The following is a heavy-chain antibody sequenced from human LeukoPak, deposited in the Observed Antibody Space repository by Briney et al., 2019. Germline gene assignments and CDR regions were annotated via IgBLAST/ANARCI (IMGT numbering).Heavy chain of an antibody. Sequence: PGGSLRLSCAASGFTFSSYWMTWVRQAPGKGLEWVANTKQDGSEKYYVGSVKGRCTIFRDNAKNSLYLQMNSLIAEDTAVYYCARVLDSSSSRYQAFPYWGQGTLVTVSS. J-gene: IGHJ4*02. CDR3: ARVLDSSSSRYQAFPY. D-gene: IGHD2-15*01. CDR1: GFTFSSYW. V-gene: IGHV3-7*01. CDR2: TKQDGSEK.